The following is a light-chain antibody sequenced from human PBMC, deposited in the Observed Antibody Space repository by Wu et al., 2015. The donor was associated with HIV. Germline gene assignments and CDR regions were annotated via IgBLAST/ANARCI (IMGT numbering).Light chain of an antibody. Sequence: EIVLTQSPATLSLSPGERATLSCRASQSVSSYFAWYQQKPGQAPRLLIYDASKRATGIPVRFSGSGFGTDFTLTISSLEPEDFAVYYCKLYGSSPYTFGQGTKLEIK. CDR2: DAS. V-gene: IGKV3-11*01. J-gene: IGKJ2*01. CDR3: KLYGSSPYT. CDR1: QSVSSY.